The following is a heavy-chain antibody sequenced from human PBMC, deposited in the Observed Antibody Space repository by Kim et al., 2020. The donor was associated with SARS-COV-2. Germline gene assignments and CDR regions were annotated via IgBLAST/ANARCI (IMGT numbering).Heavy chain of an antibody. J-gene: IGHJ4*02. D-gene: IGHD3-10*01. V-gene: IGHV4-39*01. CDR3: ARNYGAGSYYDF. Sequence: YSNPSLKSRVTISVATSKNQFSLKLSSVTAADTTVYYCARNYGAGSYYDFWGQGTLVTVSS.